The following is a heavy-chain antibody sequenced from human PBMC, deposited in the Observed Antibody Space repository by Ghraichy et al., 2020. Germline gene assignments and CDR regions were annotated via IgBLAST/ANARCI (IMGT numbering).Heavy chain of an antibody. V-gene: IGHV4-59*01. J-gene: IGHJ3*01. D-gene: IGHD3-22*01. CDR3: TRRGDSSGLDAFDF. CDR1: GGSISSYY. Sequence: SETLSLTCTVSGGSISSYYWSWIRQRPGKGLEWIGYIYYSGSTNYNPSLKSRVTISVDTSKNQFSLKLSFVTAADTAVYYCTRRGDSSGLDAFDFCGQGTMDTVSS. CDR2: IYYSGST.